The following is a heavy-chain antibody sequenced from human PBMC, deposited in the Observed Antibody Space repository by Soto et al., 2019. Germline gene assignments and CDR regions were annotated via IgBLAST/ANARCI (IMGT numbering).Heavy chain of an antibody. D-gene: IGHD4-4*01. Sequence: QITLRESGPTLVKATQTLTLTCSFSGFSLSTSGVGVGWIRQPPGKALEWLALLYWDGDRRYSPSLNSRLTIIKDTPKNQVVLTMTNMDPVDTGTYYCAHYTVDTYMDVWGKGTTVTVSS. J-gene: IGHJ6*03. CDR3: AHYTVDTYMDV. V-gene: IGHV2-5*02. CDR1: GFSLSTSGVG. CDR2: LYWDGDR.